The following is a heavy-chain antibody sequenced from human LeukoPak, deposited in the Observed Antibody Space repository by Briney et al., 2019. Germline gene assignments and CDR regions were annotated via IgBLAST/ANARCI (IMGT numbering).Heavy chain of an antibody. D-gene: IGHD3-9*01. Sequence: PGGSLRLSCAASGFTFTNYWMSWVRQAPGKGLEWVANIKQDGSEKYYVDSVKGRFTISRDNAKNSLYLQMNSLRAGDTAVYYCARRLAPYYFDYWGQGTLVTVSS. CDR2: IKQDGSEK. CDR3: ARRLAPYYFDY. J-gene: IGHJ4*02. CDR1: GFTFTNYW. V-gene: IGHV3-7*01.